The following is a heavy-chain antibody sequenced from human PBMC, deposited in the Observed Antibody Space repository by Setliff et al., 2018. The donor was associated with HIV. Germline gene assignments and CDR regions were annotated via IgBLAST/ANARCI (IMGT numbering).Heavy chain of an antibody. CDR3: ARDGGGPGDYYYYYMDV. Sequence: ASVKVSCKASGYTFTDYYMHWVRQAPGQGLEWMGWINPKSGGTNSALKFQGRVTMTRNTSISTAYMELSRLRSDDTAVYYCARDGGGPGDYYYYYMDVWAKGTTVTVSS. V-gene: IGHV1-2*02. J-gene: IGHJ6*03. D-gene: IGHD3-16*01. CDR2: INPKSGGT. CDR1: GYTFTDYY.